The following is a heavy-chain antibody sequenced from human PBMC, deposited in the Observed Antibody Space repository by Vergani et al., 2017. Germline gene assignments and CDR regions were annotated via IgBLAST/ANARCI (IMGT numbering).Heavy chain of an antibody. CDR3: GRGWVGDSSGYPGGAYYGMDV. V-gene: IGHV1-2*02. CDR1: GYTFTGYY. Sequence: QVQLVQSGAEVKKPGASVKVSCKASGYTFTGYYMHWVRQAPGQGLEWMGWINPNSGGTNYAQKFQGRVTMTRDTSISTAYMELSRLRSDDTAVYYCGRGWVGDSSGYPGGAYYGMDVWGQGTTVTVSS. D-gene: IGHD3-22*01. J-gene: IGHJ6*02. CDR2: INPNSGGT.